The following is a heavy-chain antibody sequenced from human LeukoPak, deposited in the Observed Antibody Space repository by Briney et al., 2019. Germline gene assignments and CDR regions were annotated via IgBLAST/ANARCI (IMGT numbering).Heavy chain of an antibody. CDR3: ARAYDSSGYYADY. J-gene: IGHJ4*02. V-gene: IGHV1-69*04. CDR2: IIPILGIA. D-gene: IGHD3-22*01. Sequence: ASVKVSCKASGYTFTSYDISWVRQAPGQGLEWMGRIIPILGIANYAQKFQGRVTITADKSTSTAYMELSSLRSEDTAVYYCARAYDSSGYYADYWGQGTLVTVSS. CDR1: GYTFTSYD.